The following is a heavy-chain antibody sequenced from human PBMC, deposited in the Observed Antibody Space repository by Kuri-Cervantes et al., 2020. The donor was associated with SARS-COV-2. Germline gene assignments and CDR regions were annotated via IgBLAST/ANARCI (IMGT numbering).Heavy chain of an antibody. CDR1: GGSFSGYY. J-gene: IGHJ6*02. CDR2: INHSGST. V-gene: IGHV4-34*01. Sequence: SQTLSLTCAVYGGSFSGYYLSWTRQPPGKGLEWIGEINHSGSTNYNPSLKSRVTISVDTSKNQFSLKLSSVTAADTAVYYCARGRDKRYSSGSYYYYGMDVWGQGTTVTVSS. D-gene: IGHD6-19*01. CDR3: ARGRDKRYSSGSYYYYGMDV.